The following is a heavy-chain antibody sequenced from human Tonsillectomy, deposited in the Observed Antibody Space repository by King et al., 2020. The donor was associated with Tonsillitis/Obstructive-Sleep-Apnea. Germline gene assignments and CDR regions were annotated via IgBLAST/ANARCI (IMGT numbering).Heavy chain of an antibody. D-gene: IGHD2-2*02. V-gene: IGHV3-33*01. CDR3: ARGYCSSTSCYTDY. CDR2: IWYDGSNK. J-gene: IGHJ4*02. Sequence: VQLVESGGGVVQPGRSLRLSCAASGFTFSSYGMHWVRQAPGKGLEWVAVIWYDGSNKYYADSVKGRFTISRDNSKNTLYLQMNSLRAEDTAVYYCARGYCSSTSCYTDYWGQGTLVTVSS. CDR1: GFTFSSYG.